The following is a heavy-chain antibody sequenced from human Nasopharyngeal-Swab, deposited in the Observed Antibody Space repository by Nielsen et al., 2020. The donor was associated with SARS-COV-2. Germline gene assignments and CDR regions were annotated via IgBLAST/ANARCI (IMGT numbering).Heavy chain of an antibody. Sequence: GESLKISCAASGFTFSSYSMNWVRQAPGKGLEWVSSINSSSNYIYYADSLRGRFTISRDNAKKSLYLQMNSLRADDTAVYYCARDSVLRYFYPWGQGTLVTVSS. CDR2: INSSSNYI. CDR1: GFTFSSYS. J-gene: IGHJ5*02. CDR3: ARDSVLRYFYP. D-gene: IGHD3-9*01. V-gene: IGHV3-21*01.